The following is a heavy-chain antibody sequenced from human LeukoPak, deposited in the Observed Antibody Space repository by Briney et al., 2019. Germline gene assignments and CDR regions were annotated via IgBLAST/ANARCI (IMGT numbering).Heavy chain of an antibody. V-gene: IGHV3-23*01. CDR2: VTGGGDTT. CDR1: GFTFSSYG. CDR3: AKMQGYFDY. Sequence: GGSLRLSCAASGFTFSSYGMSWVRQAPGKGLEWVSAVTGGGDTTYYADSVRGRFTISRDNSKNTLYLQMNSLRAEDTAVYYCAKMQGYFDYWGQGILVTVSS. J-gene: IGHJ4*02.